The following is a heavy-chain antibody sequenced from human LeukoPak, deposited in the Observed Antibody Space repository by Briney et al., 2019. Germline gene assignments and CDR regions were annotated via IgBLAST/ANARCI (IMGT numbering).Heavy chain of an antibody. V-gene: IGHV1-2*02. CDR2: INPNSGGT. D-gene: IGHD6-19*01. CDR3: ARDRGEWLVPDNWFDP. J-gene: IGHJ5*02. Sequence: GASVKVSCKASGYTFTGYYMHWVRQAPGQGLEWMGWINPNSGGTNYAQKFQGRVTMTRDTSISTAYMELSRLRSDDTAVYYCARDRGEWLVPDNWFDPWGQGTLVTVSS. CDR1: GYTFTGYY.